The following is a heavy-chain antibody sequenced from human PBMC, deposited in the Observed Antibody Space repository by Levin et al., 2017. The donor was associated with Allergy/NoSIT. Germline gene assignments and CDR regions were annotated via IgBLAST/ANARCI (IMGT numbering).Heavy chain of an antibody. CDR3: ARHQLIYDYVWGSYRHSPTDAFDI. V-gene: IGHV5-51*01. Sequence: GESLKISCKGSGYSFTSYWIGWVRQMPGKGLEWMGIIYPGDSDTRYSPSFQGQVTISADKSISTAYLQWSSLKASDTAMYYCARHQLIYDYVWGSYRHSPTDAFDIWGQGTMVTVSS. J-gene: IGHJ3*02. CDR2: IYPGDSDT. CDR1: GYSFTSYW. D-gene: IGHD3-16*02.